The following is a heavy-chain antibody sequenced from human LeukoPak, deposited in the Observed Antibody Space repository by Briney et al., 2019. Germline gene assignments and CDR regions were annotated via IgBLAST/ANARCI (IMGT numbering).Heavy chain of an antibody. CDR3: ARGGTGYSYGFDY. D-gene: IGHD5-18*01. CDR2: IIPIFGTA. CDR1: GGTFSSYA. V-gene: IGHV1-69*05. Sequence: SVTVSCKASGGTFSSYAISWVRQAPGQGLEWMGGIIPIFGTANYARKFQGRVTITTDESTSTAYMELSSLRSEDTAVYYCARGGTGYSYGFDYWGQGTLVTVSS. J-gene: IGHJ4*02.